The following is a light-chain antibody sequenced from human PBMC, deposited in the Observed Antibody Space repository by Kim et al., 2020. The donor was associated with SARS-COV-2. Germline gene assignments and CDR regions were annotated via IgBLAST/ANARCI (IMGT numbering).Light chain of an antibody. V-gene: IGKV3-20*01. CDR3: QQYGDSPYT. J-gene: IGKJ2*01. CDR2: GAC. CDR1: QKVRANY. Sequence: LSPGYRANLSCRASQKVRANYLAWNQQKLGQAPRPLYYGACSRATGTPDRMTVGGSGTGFTLTINRLEPEDFAVYYCQQYGDSPYTFGQGTKLEI.